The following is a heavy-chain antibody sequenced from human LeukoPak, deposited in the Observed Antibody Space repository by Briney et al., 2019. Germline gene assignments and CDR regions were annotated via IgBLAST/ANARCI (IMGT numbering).Heavy chain of an antibody. D-gene: IGHD1-26*01. CDR3: ASPVAIVGATRAEYFQH. Sequence: GGSLRLSCSASGFTVSSNYMSWVRQAPGKGLEWVSVIYSDVSTYYADSVKGRFTISRDNSKNTLYLQMNSLRAEDTAVYYCASPVAIVGATRAEYFQHWGQGTLVTVSS. CDR2: IYSDVST. V-gene: IGHV3-66*01. J-gene: IGHJ1*01. CDR1: GFTVSSNY.